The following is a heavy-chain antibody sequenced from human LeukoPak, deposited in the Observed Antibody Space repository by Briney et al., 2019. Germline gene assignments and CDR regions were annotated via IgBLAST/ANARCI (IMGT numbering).Heavy chain of an antibody. V-gene: IGHV4-4*07. CDR3: ARVTTLSYLFAFDI. J-gene: IGHJ3*02. Sequence: SETLSLTCTVSGGSITSYYWSWIRQSAGKGLEWIGRIYITGSTTYNPSLKSRVTMSLDTSKNQFSLKLSSVTAADTAVYYCARVTTLSYLFAFDIWGQGTMVTVSS. CDR1: GGSITSYY. CDR2: IYITGST. D-gene: IGHD1-1*01.